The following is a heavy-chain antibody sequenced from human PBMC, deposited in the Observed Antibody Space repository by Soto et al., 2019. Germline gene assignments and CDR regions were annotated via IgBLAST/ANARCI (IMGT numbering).Heavy chain of an antibody. CDR1: GGSVSSYY. Sequence: QVQLQESGPGLVKPSETLSLTCTVSGGSVSSYYWSWIRKSPGKGLEWIGYIYYSGSSKYNPSLKSRVTMSVDTSKNQFSLNPRSVSAAVTAVYYCARGGSRFDPWGQGTLVTVSS. D-gene: IGHD3-16*01. V-gene: IGHV4-59*02. CDR2: IYYSGSS. J-gene: IGHJ5*02. CDR3: ARGGSRFDP.